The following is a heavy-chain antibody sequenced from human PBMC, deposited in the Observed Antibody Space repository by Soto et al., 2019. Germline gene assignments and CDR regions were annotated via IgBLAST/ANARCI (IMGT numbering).Heavy chain of an antibody. CDR2: IWYDGSIK. Sequence: QVQLVESGGGVVQPGSSLRLSCATSGFTFSNHAMHWVRQAPGKGLEWVAQIWYDGSIKNYADSMKGRFTISRDSPKNTLFLQMNSQRVENTAVYYCERDGQHLAPYAFDIWGQGTLVTVS. V-gene: IGHV3-33*01. CDR1: GFTFSNHA. D-gene: IGHD6-13*01. J-gene: IGHJ3*02. CDR3: ERDGQHLAPYAFDI.